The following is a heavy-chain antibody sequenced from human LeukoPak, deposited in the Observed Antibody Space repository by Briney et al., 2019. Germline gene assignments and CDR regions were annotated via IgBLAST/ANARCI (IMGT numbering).Heavy chain of an antibody. D-gene: IGHD3-22*01. CDR2: ISGSGGST. CDR3: AKDLLYYYDSSGYYPFDY. CDR1: GFTFSSYA. J-gene: IGHJ4*02. Sequence: GGSLRLSCAASGFTFSSYAMSWVRQAPGKGLEWVSAISGSGGSTYYADSVKGRFTISRDNSKNTLYLQMNSLRAEDTAVYYCAKDLLYYYDSSGYYPFDYWGQRTLVTVSS. V-gene: IGHV3-23*01.